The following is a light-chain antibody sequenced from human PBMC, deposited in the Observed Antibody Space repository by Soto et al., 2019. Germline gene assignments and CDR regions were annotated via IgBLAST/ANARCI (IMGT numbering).Light chain of an antibody. CDR2: GAS. V-gene: IGKV3-15*01. CDR3: QQYNDWPPLT. J-gene: IGKJ4*01. CDR1: QSIINS. Sequence: EIVMTQSPDTLSVSPGERATLSCRASQSIINSLAWYQQKPGQAPRLLIYGASIRATGFPARFSGSGSGTEFTLTISSLQSEDFAVYYCQQYNDWPPLTFGGGTKVEIK.